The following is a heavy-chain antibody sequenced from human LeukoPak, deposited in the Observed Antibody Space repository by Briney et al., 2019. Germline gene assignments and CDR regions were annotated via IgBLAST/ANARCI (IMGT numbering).Heavy chain of an antibody. V-gene: IGHV3-30*02. CDR3: AKDKDTPATAQPQRGYFES. CDR1: GFTFKNYG. Sequence: GGSLRLSCAASGFTFKNYGMHWVRQAPGKGLEWVAFIQSDGTNKYYADSVKGRFTVSRDNSKNTLDLQMNSLRVEDTAVYFCAKDKDTPATAQPQRGYFESWGQGTLVTVSS. CDR2: IQSDGTNK. D-gene: IGHD2-15*01. J-gene: IGHJ4*02.